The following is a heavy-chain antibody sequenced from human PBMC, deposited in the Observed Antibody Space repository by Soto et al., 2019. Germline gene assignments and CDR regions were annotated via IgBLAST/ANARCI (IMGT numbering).Heavy chain of an antibody. J-gene: IGHJ4*02. CDR3: ARTGYDRSGYFVEYYFDY. D-gene: IGHD3-22*01. CDR1: GFTFSKYA. CDR2: ISNDGSNP. V-gene: IGHV3-30*19. Sequence: PGGVLRLSCSASGFTFSKYAMHWVRQARGTGLEWVAVISNDGSNPYYADSVKGRFTISRDNSKNTLYLQMNSLREEDTALYYCARTGYDRSGYFVEYYFDYWGQGTLVTVSS.